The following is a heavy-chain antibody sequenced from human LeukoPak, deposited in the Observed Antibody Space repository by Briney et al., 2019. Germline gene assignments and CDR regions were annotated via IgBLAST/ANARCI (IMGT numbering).Heavy chain of an antibody. Sequence: GGSLRLSCAASGFTFSSYAMSWVRQAPGKGLDWVSGISGSGGSTCYADSVKGRFTISRDNSKNTLYLQMNSLRAEDTAVYYCAKDGAEVVVAANDWFDPWGQGTLVAVSS. D-gene: IGHD2-15*01. CDR1: GFTFSSYA. V-gene: IGHV3-23*01. CDR3: AKDGAEVVVAANDWFDP. CDR2: ISGSGGST. J-gene: IGHJ5*02.